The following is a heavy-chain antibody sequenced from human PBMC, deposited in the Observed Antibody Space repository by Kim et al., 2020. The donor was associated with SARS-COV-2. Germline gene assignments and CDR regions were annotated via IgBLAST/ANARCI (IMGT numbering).Heavy chain of an antibody. CDR2: ISYDGSNK. CDR3: AKEPASPEAILYRYYYYYYGMDV. V-gene: IGHV3-30*18. D-gene: IGHD2-15*01. J-gene: IGHJ6*02. Sequence: GGSLRLSCAASGFTFSSYGMHWVRQAPGKGLEWVAVISYDGSNKYYADSVKGRFTISRDNSKNTLYLQMNSLRAEDTAVYYCAKEPASPEAILYRYYYYYYGMDVWGQGTTVTVSS. CDR1: GFTFSSYG.